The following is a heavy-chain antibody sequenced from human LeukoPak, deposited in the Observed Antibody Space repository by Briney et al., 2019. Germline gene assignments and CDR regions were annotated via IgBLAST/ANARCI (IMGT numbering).Heavy chain of an antibody. CDR1: GYTFTVYY. D-gene: IGHD2-2*02. V-gene: IGHV1-69-2*01. CDR3: VAVRSSTSCYICFDY. Sequence: AIVKISCKVSGYTFTVYYMHWVQRAPGKGLEWMGVVDPEDGETIYAEKFQGRVTITADTSTDTAYMELSSLRSEATAVYYCVAVRSSTSCYICFDYWGQGTLVTVSS. CDR2: VDPEDGET. J-gene: IGHJ4*02.